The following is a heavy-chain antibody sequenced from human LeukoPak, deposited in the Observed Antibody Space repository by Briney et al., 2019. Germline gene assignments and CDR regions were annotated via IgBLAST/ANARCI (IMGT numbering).Heavy chain of an antibody. CDR3: ARHEGYSSSAEVY. J-gene: IGHJ4*02. CDR1: GYSFTSYW. CDR2: IDPSDAYT. V-gene: IGHV5-10-1*01. Sequence: GESLKISCKGSGYSFTSYWISWVRQMPGKGLEWMGRIDPSDAYTNYSPSFQGHVTISSDKSIKTAYLQWSSLKASDTAMYYCARHEGYSSSAEVYWGQRTLVTVSS. D-gene: IGHD6-13*01.